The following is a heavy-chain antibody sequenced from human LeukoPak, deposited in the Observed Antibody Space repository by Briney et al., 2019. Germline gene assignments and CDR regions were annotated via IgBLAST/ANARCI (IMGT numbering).Heavy chain of an antibody. J-gene: IGHJ4*02. V-gene: IGHV4-39*01. CDR2: IYYSGST. D-gene: IGHD2-8*02. CDR3: ARPRVEYERYFDY. CDR1: GDSISSTNFY. Sequence: PSETLSLTCTVSGDSISSTNFYWGWIRQPPGKGLEWIGSIYYSGSTYYNPSLKSRVTISVDTSKNQFSLKLSSVTAADTAVYYCARPRVEYERYFDYWGQGTLVTVSS.